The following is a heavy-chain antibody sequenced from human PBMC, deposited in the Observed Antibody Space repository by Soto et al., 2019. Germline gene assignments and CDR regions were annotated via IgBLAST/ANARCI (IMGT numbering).Heavy chain of an antibody. Sequence: QVQLVQSGAEVKKPGSSVKVSCKASGGTFSSYAISWVRQAPGQGLEWMGGSIPIFGTANYAQKFQGRVTITADESTSTAYMELSSLRSEDTAVYYCVQGGGCSSTSCYGMDVWGQGSTVTVSS. CDR2: SIPIFGTA. J-gene: IGHJ6*02. D-gene: IGHD2-2*01. CDR3: VQGGGCSSTSCYGMDV. V-gene: IGHV1-69*01. CDR1: GGTFSSYA.